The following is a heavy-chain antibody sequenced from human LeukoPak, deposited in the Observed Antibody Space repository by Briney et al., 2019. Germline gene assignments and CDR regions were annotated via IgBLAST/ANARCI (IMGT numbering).Heavy chain of an antibody. V-gene: IGHV4-59*08. CDR3: VRRGYSYGEIFESGFRDAFDI. D-gene: IGHD5-18*01. CDR2: IYYSGST. J-gene: IGHJ3*02. Sequence: SETLSLTCTVSGGSISSYYWSWIRQPPGKGLEWIGYIYYSGSTNYNPSLKSRVTISVDTSKNQFSLKLSSVTAADTAVYYCVRRGYSYGEIFESGFRDAFDIWGQGTMVTVSS. CDR1: GGSISSYY.